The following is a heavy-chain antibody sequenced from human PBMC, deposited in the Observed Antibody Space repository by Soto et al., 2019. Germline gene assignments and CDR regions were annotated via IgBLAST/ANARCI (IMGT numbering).Heavy chain of an antibody. CDR3: TTDPGSRYCSGGSCYMGYVWGRVYFDY. D-gene: IGHD2-15*01. CDR2: IKSKTDGGTT. CDR1: GFTFSNAW. J-gene: IGHJ4*02. V-gene: IGHV3-15*07. Sequence: EVQLVESGGGLVKPGGSLRLSCAASGFTFSNAWMNWVRQAPGKGLEWVGRIKSKTDGGTTDYAAPVKGRFTISRDDSKNTLYLQMNSLKTEDTAVYYCTTDPGSRYCSGGSCYMGYVWGRVYFDYWGQGTLVTVSS.